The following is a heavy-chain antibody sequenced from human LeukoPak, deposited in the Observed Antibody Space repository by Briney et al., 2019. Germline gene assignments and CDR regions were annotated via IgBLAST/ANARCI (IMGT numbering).Heavy chain of an antibody. J-gene: IGHJ4*02. Sequence: GGSLRLSCAASGFSFSSYAMSWVRQAPGMGLEWVSDISDSGVSTSYADSVNGRFTISRDNSKNTLYLHMNSLRAEDTAVYYCARVSSLYGGNPFDYWGQGTLVTVSS. CDR1: GFSFSSYA. CDR2: ISDSGVST. CDR3: ARVSSLYGGNPFDY. D-gene: IGHD4/OR15-4a*01. V-gene: IGHV3-23*01.